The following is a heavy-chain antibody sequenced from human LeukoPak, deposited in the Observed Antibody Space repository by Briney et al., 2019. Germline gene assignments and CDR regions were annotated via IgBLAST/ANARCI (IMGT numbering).Heavy chain of an antibody. Sequence: KMSGPTLVNPTQTLTLTCTFSGFSLSTSGVGVGWIRQPPGKALEWLALIYWNDDKRYSPSLKSRLTITKDTSKNQVVLTMTNMDPVDTATYYCAHLTGHPAHYYYYYMDVWAKGQWSPSL. V-gene: IGHV2-5*01. CDR1: GFSLSTSGVG. CDR3: AHLTGHPAHYYYYYMDV. D-gene: IGHD1-14*01. J-gene: IGHJ6*03. CDR2: IYWNDDK.